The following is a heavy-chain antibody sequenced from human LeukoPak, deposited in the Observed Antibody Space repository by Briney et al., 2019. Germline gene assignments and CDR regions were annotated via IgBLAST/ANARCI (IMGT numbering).Heavy chain of an antibody. CDR1: GFTFSGSA. J-gene: IGHJ4*02. CDR2: IRSKANSYAT. Sequence: PGGSLKLSCTASGFTFSGSAMHWVRQASGKGLEWVGRIRSKANSYATAYAASVKGRFTISRDDSKNTAYLQMNSLKTEDTAVYYCTKDLSFWDNWGQGTLVTVSS. V-gene: IGHV3-73*01. D-gene: IGHD3-3*01. CDR3: TKDLSFWDN.